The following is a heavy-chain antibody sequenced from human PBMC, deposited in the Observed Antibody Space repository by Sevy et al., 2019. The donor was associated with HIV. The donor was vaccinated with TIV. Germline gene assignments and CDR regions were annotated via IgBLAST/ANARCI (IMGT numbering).Heavy chain of an antibody. V-gene: IGHV4-59*01. J-gene: IGHJ4*02. CDR3: ARGGTVTNYFDY. CDR2: IYYSGST. D-gene: IGHD1-1*01. CDR1: GGSISSYY. Sequence: PSETLSLTCTVSGGSISSYYWSWIRQPPGKGLEWIGYIYYSGSTNYNPSLKSRVTISVDTSKNQFSLKLSSVTAADTAVYYCARGGTVTNYFDYWGQGTLVTVSS.